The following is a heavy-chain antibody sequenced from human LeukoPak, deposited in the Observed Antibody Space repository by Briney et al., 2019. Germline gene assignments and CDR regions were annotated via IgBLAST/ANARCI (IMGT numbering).Heavy chain of an antibody. V-gene: IGHV4-39*07. Sequence: SEILSLTCTVSGGSISSSSYYWGWIRQPPGKGLEWIGSIYYSGSTYYNPSLKSRVTISVDTSKNQFSLKLSSVTAADTAVYYCARVGIGIAALFDYWGQGTLVTVSS. D-gene: IGHD6-13*01. CDR1: GGSISSSSYY. CDR2: IYYSGST. J-gene: IGHJ4*02. CDR3: ARVGIGIAALFDY.